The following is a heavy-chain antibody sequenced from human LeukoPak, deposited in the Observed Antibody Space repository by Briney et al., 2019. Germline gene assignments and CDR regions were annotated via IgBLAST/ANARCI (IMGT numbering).Heavy chain of an antibody. CDR3: ARVYSLMDRAEYYFDS. Sequence: GRSLRLSCVASGFTFSSYGMHWVRQAPGKGLEWVAFISYDGSNENIADSVKGRFIISRDNSKNTLYLQMNSLRAEDTAVYYCARVYSLMDRAEYYFDSWGQGTLVTVSS. CDR1: GFTFSSYG. D-gene: IGHD2-21*01. CDR2: ISYDGSNE. J-gene: IGHJ4*02. V-gene: IGHV3-30*03.